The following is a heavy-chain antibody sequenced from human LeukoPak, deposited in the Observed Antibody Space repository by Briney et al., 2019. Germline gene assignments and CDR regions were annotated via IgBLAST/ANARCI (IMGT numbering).Heavy chain of an antibody. D-gene: IGHD3-10*01. Sequence: ASVKVSCKASGYTFTVYYMHWVRQAPGQGLEWMGWINPNSGGTNYAQKFQGRVTMTRDTSISTAYMELSRLRSDDTAVYYCARGGITMVQGVIIRNWFDPWGQGTLVTVSS. CDR2: INPNSGGT. J-gene: IGHJ5*02. V-gene: IGHV1-2*02. CDR3: ARGGITMVQGVIIRNWFDP. CDR1: GYTFTVYY.